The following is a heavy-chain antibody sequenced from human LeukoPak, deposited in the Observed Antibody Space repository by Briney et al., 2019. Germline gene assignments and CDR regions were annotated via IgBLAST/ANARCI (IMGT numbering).Heavy chain of an antibody. D-gene: IGHD6-13*01. Sequence: GGSLRLSCAASGFTFINYGMHWVRQAPGKGLEWVAFIRYDGSNTYYADSVKGRFTISRDNAKNSLYLQMNSLRAEDTAVYYCARASIAAAGTNWFDPWGQGTLVTVSS. CDR2: IRYDGSNT. V-gene: IGHV3-30*02. J-gene: IGHJ5*02. CDR1: GFTFINYG. CDR3: ARASIAAAGTNWFDP.